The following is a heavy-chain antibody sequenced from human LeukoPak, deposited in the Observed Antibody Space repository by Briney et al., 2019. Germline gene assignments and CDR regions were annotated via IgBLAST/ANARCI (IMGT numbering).Heavy chain of an antibody. V-gene: IGHV1-2*02. CDR1: GCTFTGYY. D-gene: IGHD6-13*01. Sequence: ASVKVSCKASGCTFTGYYMHWVRQAPGQGLEWMGWINPNSGGTNYAQKFQGRVTMTRDTSISTAYMELSRLRSDDTAVYYCARESEQLVLDNWFDPWGQGTLVTVSS. CDR2: INPNSGGT. CDR3: ARESEQLVLDNWFDP. J-gene: IGHJ5*02.